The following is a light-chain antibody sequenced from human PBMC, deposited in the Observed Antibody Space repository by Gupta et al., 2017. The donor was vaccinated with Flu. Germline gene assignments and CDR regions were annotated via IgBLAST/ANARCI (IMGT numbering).Light chain of an antibody. V-gene: IGLV2-23*02. CDR3: CSYESSTTAGV. J-gene: IGLJ3*02. Sequence: SSDVVREYLVFWYQQNPGKAPTLLIYEVIKRPSGVAYRCSGSTSGSTASLPITGLQAEDEADYYCCSYESSTTAGVFGGGTKLTVL. CDR2: EVI. CDR1: SSDVVREYL.